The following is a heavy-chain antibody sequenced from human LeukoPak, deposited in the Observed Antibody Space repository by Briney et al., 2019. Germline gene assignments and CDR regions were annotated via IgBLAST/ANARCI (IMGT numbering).Heavy chain of an antibody. J-gene: IGHJ5*02. V-gene: IGHV4-39*07. CDR1: GGSISSGDYY. Sequence: SETLSLTCTVSGGSISSGDYYWNWFRQPPGTGLEWIGEINHSGSTNYNPSLKSRVTISVDTSKNQFSLKLSSVTAADTAVYYCARGHRYSPYWFDPWGQGTLVTVSS. CDR3: ARGHRYSPYWFDP. CDR2: INHSGST. D-gene: IGHD6-13*01.